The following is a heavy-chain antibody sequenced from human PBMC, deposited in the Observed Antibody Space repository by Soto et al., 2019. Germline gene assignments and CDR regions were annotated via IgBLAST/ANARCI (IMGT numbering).Heavy chain of an antibody. Sequence: QVQLVQSGAEVKKPGTSVKVSCKTSGGTFSTSAISWVRQAPGQGLEWAGGIMPVFTTPDYALNFQGRVTMTPDDSTTTADLELPSLRADAAAVYYCARDNVRLPLGVNYYYLLDLWSQWTAIPVSS. J-gene: IGHJ6*02. D-gene: IGHD2-8*01. V-gene: IGHV1-69*05. CDR3: ARDNVRLPLGVNYYYLLDL. CDR1: GGTFSTSA. CDR2: IMPVFTTP.